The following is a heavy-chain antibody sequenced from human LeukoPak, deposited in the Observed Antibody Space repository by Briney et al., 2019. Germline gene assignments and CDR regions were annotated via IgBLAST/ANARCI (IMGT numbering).Heavy chain of an antibody. CDR3: ARSNTEYTSSSTGFYDP. CDR2: VSYDGSNI. V-gene: IGHV3-30-3*01. J-gene: IGHJ5*02. CDR1: GFTFSNYA. Sequence: TGGSLRLSCAASGFTFSNYAMHWVRQAPGKGLEWVAVVSYDGSNIYYADSVKGRFTISRDNSKNTLYLQVNSLRAEDTAVYYCARSNTEYTSSSTGFYDPWGQGTLVTASS. D-gene: IGHD6-6*01.